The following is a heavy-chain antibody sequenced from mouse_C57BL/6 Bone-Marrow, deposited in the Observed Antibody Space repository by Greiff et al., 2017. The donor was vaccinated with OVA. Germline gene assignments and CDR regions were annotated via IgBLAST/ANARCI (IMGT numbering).Heavy chain of an antibody. Sequence: DVKVEESGGGLVQPGGSLSLSCAASGFTFTDYYMSWVRQPPGKALEWLGFIRNKANGYTTEYSASVKGRFTISRDNSQSILYLQMNALRAEDSATYYCARYPRGDYFDYWGQGTTLTVSS. J-gene: IGHJ2*01. V-gene: IGHV7-3*01. CDR3: ARYPRGDYFDY. CDR1: GFTFTDYY. CDR2: IRNKANGYTT.